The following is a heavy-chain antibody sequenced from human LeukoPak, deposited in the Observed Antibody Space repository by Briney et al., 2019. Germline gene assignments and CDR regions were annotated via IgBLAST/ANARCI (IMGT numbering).Heavy chain of an antibody. CDR3: VRGTIGYCSGGNCYFPYYFDY. CDR1: GFTFDDYG. Sequence: GGSLRLSCAASGFTFDDYGMSWVRQAPGKGLEWVSGINWNGGSTGYADSVKGRFTISRDNAKNTLYLQMNSLRAEDTAVYYCVRGTIGYCSGGNCYFPYYFDYWGQGTLVTVSS. V-gene: IGHV3-20*04. CDR2: INWNGGST. J-gene: IGHJ4*02. D-gene: IGHD2-15*01.